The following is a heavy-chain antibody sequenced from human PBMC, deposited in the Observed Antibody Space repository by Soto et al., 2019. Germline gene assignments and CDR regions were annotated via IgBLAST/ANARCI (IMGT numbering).Heavy chain of an antibody. CDR1: GYTCTNYG. CDR3: VRRHVSATGIDWFDP. Sequence: ASVQVSCKASGYTCTNYGIHGVLQSPLQRLEWMGWINAANGDTKYSPKFQGRVTITRDTSASTAYMELSSLRSEDTAVYYCVRRHVSATGIDWFDPWGQGTLVTVSS. J-gene: IGHJ5*02. D-gene: IGHD6-13*01. CDR2: INAANGDT. V-gene: IGHV1-3*01.